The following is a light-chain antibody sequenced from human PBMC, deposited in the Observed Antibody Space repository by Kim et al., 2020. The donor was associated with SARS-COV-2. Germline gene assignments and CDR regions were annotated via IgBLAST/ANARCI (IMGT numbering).Light chain of an antibody. CDR1: SSNLGGNV. V-gene: IGLV1-44*01. CDR3: AAWDDSLNGVV. Sequence: QSVLTQPPSASGTPGQTVTISCSGSSSNLGGNVVNWYQYVPGTTPKLLIFYNNERPSGVPERFSGSKSGTSASLTISGLQSEDETDYFCAAWDDSLNGVVFGGGTQLTVL. CDR2: YNN. J-gene: IGLJ2*01.